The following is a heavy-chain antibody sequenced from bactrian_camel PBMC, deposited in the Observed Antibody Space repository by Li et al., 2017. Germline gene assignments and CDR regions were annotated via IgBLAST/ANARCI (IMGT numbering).Heavy chain of an antibody. V-gene: IGHV3S1*01. CDR1: GYTFSTHW. D-gene: IGHD5*01. CDR3: PQIWVGVPLTT. CDR2: INTGGGTS. J-gene: IGHJ4*01. Sequence: HVQLVESGGGLVQPGGSLRLSCAASGYTFSTHWMYWVRQAPGKGLKWVSHINTGGGTSYYEDSVKGRFTMTRGNAKNTVYLQMNSLNTEDTALYTVPQIWVGVPLTTGARGPRSPSP.